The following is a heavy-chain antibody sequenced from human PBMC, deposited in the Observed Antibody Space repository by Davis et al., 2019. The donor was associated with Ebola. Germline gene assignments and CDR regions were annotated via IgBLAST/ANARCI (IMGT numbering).Heavy chain of an antibody. CDR2: IDTDGSTT. J-gene: IGHJ4*02. CDR3: ARDVGGRAGY. Sequence: PGGSLRLSCVGSEFTFRSYWFHWVRHAPGKGLEWVLRIDTDGSTTNYADSVRGRFTISRDNAKNTLFLQMNSLRADDTAVYYCARDVGGRAGYWGQGTLVTVSS. V-gene: IGHV3-74*01. CDR1: EFTFRSYW.